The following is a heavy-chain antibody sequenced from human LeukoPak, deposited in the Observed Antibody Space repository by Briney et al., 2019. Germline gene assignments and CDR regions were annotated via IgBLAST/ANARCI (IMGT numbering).Heavy chain of an antibody. D-gene: IGHD6-19*01. CDR2: ISHSGNT. V-gene: IGHV4-4*02. CDR1: GASISRPYW. J-gene: IGHJ4*02. CDR3: ARDGGSDQYYFDN. Sequence: PSGTLSLTCAVSGASISRPYWWSWVRQPPGRGLEWIGEISHSGNTHYNPSLKSRITISVDKSKNQVSLKLNSVTAADTAMYFCARDGGSDQYYFDNWGQGTLVTVSS.